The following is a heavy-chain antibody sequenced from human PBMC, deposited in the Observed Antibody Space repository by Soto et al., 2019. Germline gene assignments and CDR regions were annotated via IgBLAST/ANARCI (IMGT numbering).Heavy chain of an antibody. CDR2: INHSGST. CDR1: GGSISSYY. D-gene: IGHD6-13*01. V-gene: IGHV4-34*01. J-gene: IGHJ4*02. Sequence: SETLSLTCTVSGGSISSYYWSWIRQPPGKGLEWIGEINHSGSTNYNPSLKSRVTISVDTSKNQFSLKLSSVTAADTAVYYCARGESGYSSSWFEFDYWGQGTLVTVSS. CDR3: ARGESGYSSSWFEFDY.